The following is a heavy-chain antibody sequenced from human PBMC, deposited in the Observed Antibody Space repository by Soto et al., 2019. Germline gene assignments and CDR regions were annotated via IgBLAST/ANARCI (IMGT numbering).Heavy chain of an antibody. CDR2: ISAYNGNT. Sequence: QVQLVQSGAEVKKPGASVKVSCKASGYTFTTYGISWVRQAPGQGLEWMGWISAYNGNTNYAQKIQGRVTMTTDTSTSTAYMALRSLRADDTAVYYCARQQWLYYCYGMDVWGQGTTVTVSS. V-gene: IGHV1-18*01. CDR3: ARQQWLYYCYGMDV. D-gene: IGHD6-19*01. J-gene: IGHJ6*02. CDR1: GYTFTTYG.